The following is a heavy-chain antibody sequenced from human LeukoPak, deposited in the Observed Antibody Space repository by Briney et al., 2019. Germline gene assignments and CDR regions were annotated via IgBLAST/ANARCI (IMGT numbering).Heavy chain of an antibody. D-gene: IGHD1-26*01. Sequence: SETLSLTCTVSGASTSAYYWSWIRQPPGKGLEWIGYSYSGGNANYNPSLKSRVTISIDTSENQFSLRLTSVTAADTAVYFCAHSKRRGGYYINALAVSGQGALVTISS. V-gene: IGHV4-59*01. CDR3: AHSKRRGGYYINALAV. CDR2: SYSGGNA. CDR1: GASTSAYY. J-gene: IGHJ3*01.